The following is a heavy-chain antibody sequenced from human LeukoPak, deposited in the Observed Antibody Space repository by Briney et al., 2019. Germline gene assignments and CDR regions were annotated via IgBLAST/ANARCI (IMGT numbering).Heavy chain of an antibody. J-gene: IGHJ3*02. CDR3: ARPLKNDADAFDI. D-gene: IGHD1-1*01. CDR1: GGSISSSSYY. CDR2: IYYSGGT. V-gene: IGHV4-39*01. Sequence: SETLSLTCTVSGGSISSSSYYWGWIRQPPGKGLEWIGSIYYSGGTYYNPSLKSRVTISVDTSKNQFSLKLSSVTAADTAVYYCARPLKNDADAFDIWGQGTMVTVSS.